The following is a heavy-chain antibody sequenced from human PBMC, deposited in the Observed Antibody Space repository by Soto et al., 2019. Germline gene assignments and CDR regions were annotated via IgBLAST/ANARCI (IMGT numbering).Heavy chain of an antibody. J-gene: IGHJ4*02. CDR2: IDWDDDK. Sequence: SGPTLVNPTQTLTLTCTFSGFSLSTSGMRVSWIRQPPGEALEWLARIDWDDDKFYSTSLKTRLTISKDTSKNQVVLTMTNMDPVDTATYYCARINPYYYDSSGYFDYWGQGTLVTVSS. D-gene: IGHD3-22*01. V-gene: IGHV2-70*04. CDR3: ARINPYYYDSSGYFDY. CDR1: GFSLSTSGMR.